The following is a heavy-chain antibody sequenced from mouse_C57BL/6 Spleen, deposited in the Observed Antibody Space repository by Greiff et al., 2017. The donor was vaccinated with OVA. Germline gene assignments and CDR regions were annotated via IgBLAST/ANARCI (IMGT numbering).Heavy chain of an antibody. CDR2: IDPSDSYT. Sequence: VQLQQSGAELVKPGASVKLSCKASGYTFTSYWMQWVKQRPGQGLEWIGEIDPSDSYTNYNQKFKGKATLTVDTSSSTAYMQLSSLTSEDSAVYYCARSSGYDYWGKGTTLTVSS. J-gene: IGHJ2*01. CDR3: ARSSGYDY. CDR1: GYTFTSYW. D-gene: IGHD3-2*02. V-gene: IGHV1-50*01.